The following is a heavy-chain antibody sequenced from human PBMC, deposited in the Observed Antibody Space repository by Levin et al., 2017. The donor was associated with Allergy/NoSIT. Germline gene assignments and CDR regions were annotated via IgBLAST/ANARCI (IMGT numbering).Heavy chain of an antibody. J-gene: IGHJ4*02. Sequence: SGPTLVKPTQTLTLTCTFSGFSLSTTGVGVGWIRQPPGKALEWLAFIYWDDDKRYSPSLKSRLTITMDTSKNQVVLIMTNMDPVDTATYYCARRGMDSGSSGWDTGYFDYWGQGTLVTVSS. V-gene: IGHV2-5*02. CDR2: IYWDDDK. CDR3: ARRGMDSGSSGWDTGYFDY. CDR1: GFSLSTTGVG. D-gene: IGHD6-19*01.